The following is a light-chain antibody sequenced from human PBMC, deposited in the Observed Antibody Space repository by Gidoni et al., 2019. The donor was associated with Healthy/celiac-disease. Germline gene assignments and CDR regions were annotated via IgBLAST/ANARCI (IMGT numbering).Light chain of an antibody. CDR3: QQYNNWPV. CDR1: QSVSSN. Sequence: EIVMTQSPATLSVSSGERATLPCRASQSVSSNLAWYQQKPGQAPRLLIYGASTRATGIPARFSGSGSGTEFTLTISSLQSEDFAVYYCQQYNNWPVFGQGTRLEIK. J-gene: IGKJ5*01. CDR2: GAS. V-gene: IGKV3-15*01.